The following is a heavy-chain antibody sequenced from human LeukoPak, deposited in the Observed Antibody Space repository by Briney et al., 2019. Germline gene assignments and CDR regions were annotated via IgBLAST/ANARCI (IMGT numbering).Heavy chain of an antibody. J-gene: IGHJ4*02. V-gene: IGHV3-30*04. CDR3: ALGIITAAANFDY. CDR1: GITLSTYA. Sequence: PGRSLRLSCAASGITLSTYAMHWVRQAPGKGLEGVAVILYDGTYKYYADSVKGRFTISRDNSKNTLYLQMNSLRSEDTAVYYCALGIITAAANFDYWGQGTLVTVSS. D-gene: IGHD6-13*01. CDR2: ILYDGTYK.